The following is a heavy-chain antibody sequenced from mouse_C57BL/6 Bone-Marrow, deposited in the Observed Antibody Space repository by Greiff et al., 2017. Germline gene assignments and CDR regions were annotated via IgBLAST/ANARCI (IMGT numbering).Heavy chain of an antibody. D-gene: IGHD1-1*01. Sequence: VQLQQSGAELVKPGASVKISCKASGYAFSSYWMNWVKQRPGKGLEWIGQIYPGDGDTNYNGKFKGKATLTADKSSSTAYMQLSSLTSEDSAVYFCARWDYGSSYDDYWGQGTTLTVSS. CDR3: ARWDYGSSYDDY. V-gene: IGHV1-80*01. J-gene: IGHJ2*01. CDR2: IYPGDGDT. CDR1: GYAFSSYW.